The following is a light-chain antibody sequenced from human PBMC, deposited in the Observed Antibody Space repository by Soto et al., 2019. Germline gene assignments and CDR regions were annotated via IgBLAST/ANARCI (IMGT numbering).Light chain of an antibody. V-gene: IGKV3-20*01. CDR1: QSVSSNY. J-gene: IGKJ1*01. CDR3: QYYGSSPWT. Sequence: EIVLTQSPGTLSLSPGERGTLSCRASQSVSSNYLAWYQQKPGQAPRLLIYSAFSRATGIPDMFSGSGSGTASTLTISRLEPEDFAVYYCQYYGSSPWTFGQGTKVEIK. CDR2: SAF.